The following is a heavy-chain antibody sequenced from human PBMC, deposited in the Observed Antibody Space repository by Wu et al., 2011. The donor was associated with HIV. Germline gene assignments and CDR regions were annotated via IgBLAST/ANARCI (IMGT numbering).Heavy chain of an antibody. V-gene: IGHV1-2*02. D-gene: IGHD1-14*01. Sequence: SGAEVKKPGASVKVSCKASGYTFTAYYMHWLRQAPGQGLEWMGWINPLSGGTNFAQKFQGRVTMTRDTSISTAYMELSRLRSDDTAVFYCARGAFRRVGLADGFDPWGQGTLVTVSS. CDR1: GYTFTAYY. CDR2: INPLSGGT. J-gene: IGHJ5*02. CDR3: ARGAFRRVGLADGFDP.